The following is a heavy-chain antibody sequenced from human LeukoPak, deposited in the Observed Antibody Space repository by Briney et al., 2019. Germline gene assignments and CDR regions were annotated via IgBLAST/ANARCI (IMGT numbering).Heavy chain of an antibody. V-gene: IGHV3-23*01. CDR1: GFTFSSYT. D-gene: IGHD6-13*01. CDR2: LSGSGGST. Sequence: PGGSLRLSCAASGFTFSSYTMSWVRQAPGKGLEWVSGLSGSGGSTYYSDSVKGRFTISRDNSKNTLYLQIDFLTAEDTAVYYCARRLGYSSSWYRGDWFDPGGQGTLVTVSS. CDR3: ARRLGYSSSWYRGDWFDP. J-gene: IGHJ5*02.